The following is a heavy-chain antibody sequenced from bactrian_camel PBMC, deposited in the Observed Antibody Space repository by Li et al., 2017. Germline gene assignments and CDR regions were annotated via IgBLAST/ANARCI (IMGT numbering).Heavy chain of an antibody. CDR2: IAGDGRT. CDR1: GYTLPMN. J-gene: IGHJ4*01. V-gene: IGHV3S53*01. CDR3: AADLVTDEPSLVEREYYY. Sequence: HVQLVESGGGSVQAGESLRLSCIASGYTLPMNMGWFRRLPGQEREGVAAIAGDGRTDYADSVKGRFTISRDGAKNIIALQMHSLKPGDTATYYCAADLVTDEPSLVEREYYYWGQGTQVTVS. D-gene: IGHD1*01.